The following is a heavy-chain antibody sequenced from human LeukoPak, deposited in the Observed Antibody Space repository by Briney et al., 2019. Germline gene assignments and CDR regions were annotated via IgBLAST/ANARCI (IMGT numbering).Heavy chain of an antibody. D-gene: IGHD3-10*01. Sequence: ASVKVSCKASGYTFTSYAMNWVRRAPGQGLEWMGWINTNTGNPTYAPGFTGRFVFSLGPSVSTAYLQISSLKAEDTAVYYCARDGYYGSMTDAFDIWGQGTMVTVSS. J-gene: IGHJ3*02. V-gene: IGHV7-4-1*02. CDR1: GYTFTSYA. CDR2: INTNTGNP. CDR3: ARDGYYGSMTDAFDI.